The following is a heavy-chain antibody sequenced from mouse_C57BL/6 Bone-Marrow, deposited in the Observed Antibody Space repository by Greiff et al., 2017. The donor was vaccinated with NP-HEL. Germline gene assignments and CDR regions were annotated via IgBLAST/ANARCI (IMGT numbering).Heavy chain of an antibody. CDR3: ARKRNGYVGIFAY. CDR1: GYTFTSYW. V-gene: IGHV1-64*01. D-gene: IGHD2-2*01. J-gene: IGHJ3*01. CDR2: IHPNSGST. Sequence: QVQLQQPGAELVKPGASVKLSCKASGYTFTSYWMHWVKQRPGQGLEWIGMIHPNSGSTNYNEKFKSKATLTVDKSSSTAYMQLSSLTSEDSAVYYCARKRNGYVGIFAYWGQGTLVTVSA.